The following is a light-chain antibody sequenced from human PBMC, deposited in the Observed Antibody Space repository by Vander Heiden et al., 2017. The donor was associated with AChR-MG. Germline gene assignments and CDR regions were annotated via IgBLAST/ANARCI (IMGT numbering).Light chain of an antibody. CDR2: EVS. CDR1: SSDVGSYHV. V-gene: IGLV2-23*02. Sequence: QPALTQPASVSGSPGQSITIPCTGTSSDVGSYHVVSWYQQHPGKAPTLMIYEVSKRPSGVSHRFSGYKSGNTASLTISGLQAEDEADYYCCSYAGSSTWVFGGGTKLTVL. J-gene: IGLJ3*02. CDR3: CSYAGSSTWV.